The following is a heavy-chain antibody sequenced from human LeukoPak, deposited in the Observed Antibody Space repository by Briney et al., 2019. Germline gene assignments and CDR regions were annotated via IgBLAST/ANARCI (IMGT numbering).Heavy chain of an antibody. D-gene: IGHD7-27*01. CDR1: GGSISSYY. Sequence: SETLSLTCTVSGGSISSYYWSWIRQPPGEGLEWIGYIFHNGYTSYNPSLGGRVTMSVDSSKSQVSLKLSSLTAADTAVYYCARGGGLGIVPFDAWGQGSLVTVSS. CDR2: IFHNGYT. J-gene: IGHJ4*02. V-gene: IGHV4-59*01. CDR3: ARGGGLGIVPFDA.